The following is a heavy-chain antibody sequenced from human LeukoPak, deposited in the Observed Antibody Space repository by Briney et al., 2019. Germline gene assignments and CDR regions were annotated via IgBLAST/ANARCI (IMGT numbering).Heavy chain of an antibody. D-gene: IGHD5-12*01. CDR3: ASGIVATDAFDI. V-gene: IGHV4-34*01. Sequence: SGTLSLTCAVYGGSFSGYYWSWIRQPPGKGLEWIGEINHSGSTNYNPSLKSRVTISVDTSKNQFSLKLSSVTAADTAVYYCASGIVATDAFDIWGQGTMVTVSS. CDR2: INHSGST. CDR1: GGSFSGYY. J-gene: IGHJ3*02.